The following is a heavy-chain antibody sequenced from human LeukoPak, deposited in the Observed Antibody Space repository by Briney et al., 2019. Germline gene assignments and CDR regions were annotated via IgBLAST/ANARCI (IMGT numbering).Heavy chain of an antibody. Sequence: GGSLRLSCEGSGFNFMSFAMHWVRQAPGKGLEWVAIISYDGSSKYYGDSVKGRFTISRDNSKNTVYLQMNSLRAEDAAIYYCARTGGDTYSSSWYRSIKIGLDYWGQGTLVTVSS. CDR1: GFNFMSFA. J-gene: IGHJ4*02. V-gene: IGHV3-30-3*01. CDR3: ARTGGDTYSSSWYRSIKIGLDY. CDR2: ISYDGSSK. D-gene: IGHD6-13*01.